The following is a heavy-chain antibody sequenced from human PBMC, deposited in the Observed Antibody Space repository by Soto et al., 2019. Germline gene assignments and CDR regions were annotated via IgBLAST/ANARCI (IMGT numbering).Heavy chain of an antibody. J-gene: IGHJ4*02. CDR2: ICRNGGST. D-gene: IGHD6-6*01. V-gene: IGHV3-43*01. Sequence: GGSVRPSCAAAGRTLDDYTMHWVRQAPGKGLEVVLVICRNGGSTYYTDSVKGRFTISRDNSKISLYLQMNSLRTKDTALYYCAKDISQLARGWYFDYWGQGTLVTVSS. CDR3: AKDISQLARGWYFDY. CDR1: GRTLDDYT.